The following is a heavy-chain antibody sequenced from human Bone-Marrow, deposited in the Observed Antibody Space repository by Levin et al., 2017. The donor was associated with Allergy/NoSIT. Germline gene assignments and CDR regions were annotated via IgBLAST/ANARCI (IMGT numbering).Heavy chain of an antibody. CDR1: GFTFSSYD. CDR3: ARVALPRYCTSTSCSDSGYYFDY. J-gene: IGHJ4*02. V-gene: IGHV3-13*04. CDR2: IGTAADP. Sequence: ASVKVSCAASGFTFSSYDMHWVRQATGRGLEWVSAIGTAADPYYSGSVKGRFTVSRDNAKNSFYLQMNSLRAGDTAVYYCARVALPRYCTSTSCSDSGYYFDYWGQGTLVTVSS. D-gene: IGHD2-2*01.